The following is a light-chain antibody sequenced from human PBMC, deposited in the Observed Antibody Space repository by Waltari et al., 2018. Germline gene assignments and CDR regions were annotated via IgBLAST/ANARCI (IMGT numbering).Light chain of an antibody. CDR2: RND. Sequence: QSVLTQPPSASGTPGQRVTISCSGSSSTIGSNYVYWYQHLPGPAPKLPIHRNDQRPSGVPDRFSGSKSGTSASLAISELRSEDEADYYCVAWDDSLSATVFGGGTKLTVL. CDR3: VAWDDSLSATV. J-gene: IGLJ3*02. V-gene: IGLV1-47*01. CDR1: SSTIGSNY.